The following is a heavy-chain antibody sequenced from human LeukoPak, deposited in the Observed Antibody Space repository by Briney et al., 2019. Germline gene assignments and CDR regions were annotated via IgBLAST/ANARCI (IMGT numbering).Heavy chain of an antibody. CDR1: GFTFSSYA. J-gene: IGHJ6*02. V-gene: IGHV3-30-3*01. CDR3: AKDYGYYSSYYYGMDV. CDR2: ISYDGNNK. D-gene: IGHD4-11*01. Sequence: PGRSLRLSCAASGFTFSSYAIHWVRQAPGKGLEWVAIISYDGNNKYYADSVKGRFTISRDNSKNTLYMQMNSLRAEDTAVYYCAKDYGYYSSYYYGMDVWGQGTTVTVTS.